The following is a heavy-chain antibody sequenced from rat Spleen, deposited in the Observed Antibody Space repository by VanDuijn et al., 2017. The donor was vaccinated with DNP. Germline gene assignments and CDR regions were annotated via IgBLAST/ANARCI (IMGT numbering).Heavy chain of an antibody. J-gene: IGHJ2*01. V-gene: IGHV5-25*01. CDR3: TTLGTHFDY. CDR1: GFTFSDYN. Sequence: EVHLVESGGGLVQPGRSLKLSCAASGFTFSDYNMAWVRQVPGKGLEWVASITRSGGDTYYPDSVKGRFTISRDNAKSTLYLQMDSLRSEDTATYFCTTLGTHFDYWGQGLMVTVSS. D-gene: IGHD1-4*01. CDR2: ITRSGGDT.